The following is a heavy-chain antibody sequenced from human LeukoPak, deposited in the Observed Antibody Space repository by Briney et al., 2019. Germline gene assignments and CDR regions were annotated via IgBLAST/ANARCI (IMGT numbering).Heavy chain of an antibody. CDR3: ARESWDSGFDY. J-gene: IGHJ4*02. V-gene: IGHV4-59*02. Sequence: SETLSLTCVVSGGSVSGYYWGWIRQPPGRGLEWIGYVYYSGSTNYNPSFKSRITISVDTSRNQFSLQLSSVTAADTAVYYCARESWDSGFDYWGQGTLVTVSS. CDR2: VYYSGST. D-gene: IGHD1-26*01. CDR1: GGSVSGYY.